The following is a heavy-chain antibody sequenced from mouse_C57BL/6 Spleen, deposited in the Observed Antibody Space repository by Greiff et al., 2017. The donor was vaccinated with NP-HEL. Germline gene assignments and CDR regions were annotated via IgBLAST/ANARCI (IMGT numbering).Heavy chain of an antibody. CDR2: LYPRSGNT. D-gene: IGHD2-4*01. Sequence: QVHVKQSGAELARPGASVKLSCKASGYTFTSYGISWVKQRTGQGLEWIGELYPRSGNTYYNEKFKGKATLTADKSSSTAYMELRSLTSEDSAVYFCATPGDDYDRSFDYWGQGTTLTVSS. CDR3: ATPGDDYDRSFDY. V-gene: IGHV1-81*01. CDR1: GYTFTSYG. J-gene: IGHJ2*01.